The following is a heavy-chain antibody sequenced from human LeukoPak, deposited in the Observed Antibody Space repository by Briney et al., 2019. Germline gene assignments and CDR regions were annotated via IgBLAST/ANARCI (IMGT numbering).Heavy chain of an antibody. CDR2: IYYSGST. D-gene: IGHD3-10*01. V-gene: IGHV4-39*01. J-gene: IGHJ5*02. CDR3: ARVEGSGSYYTDNWFDP. CDR1: GGSISSSSYY. Sequence: PSETLSLTCTVSGGSISSSSYYWGWIRQPPGKGLEWIGSIYYSGSTYYNPSLKSRVTISVDTSKNQFSLKLSSVTAADTAVYYCARVEGSGSYYTDNWFDPWGQGTLVTVSS.